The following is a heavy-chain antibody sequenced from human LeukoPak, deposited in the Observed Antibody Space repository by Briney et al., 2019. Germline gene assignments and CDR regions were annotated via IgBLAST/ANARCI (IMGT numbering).Heavy chain of an antibody. D-gene: IGHD5-18*01. CDR1: GGSFSGYY. CDR3: ARSGYSYGGGYDY. CDR2: INHSGST. V-gene: IGHV4-34*01. Sequence: SETLSLTCAVYGGSFSGYYWSWIRQPPGKGLEWIGEINHSGSTNYNPSLKSRVTISVDTSKNQFSLKLSSVTAAGTAVYYCARSGYSYGGGYDYWGQGTLVTVSS. J-gene: IGHJ4*02.